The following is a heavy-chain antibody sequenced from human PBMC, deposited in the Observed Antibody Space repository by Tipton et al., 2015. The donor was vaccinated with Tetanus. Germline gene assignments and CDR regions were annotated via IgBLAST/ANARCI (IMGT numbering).Heavy chain of an antibody. CDR1: GGSISSGDYS. Sequence: LRLSCAVSGGSISSGDYSWSWIRQPPGKGLEWIGYTYDSGSTYYNPSLKSRVTISEDRSKNQISLKLTSLTAADTAVYFCARRLIQNWFDPWGQGTLVTVSS. CDR3: ARRLIQNWFDP. V-gene: IGHV4-30-2*01. CDR2: TYDSGST. J-gene: IGHJ5*02. D-gene: IGHD2-8*01.